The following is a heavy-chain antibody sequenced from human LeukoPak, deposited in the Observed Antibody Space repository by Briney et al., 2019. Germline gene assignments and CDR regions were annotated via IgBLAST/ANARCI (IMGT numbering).Heavy chain of an antibody. CDR3: ARRATTERGHSYGLDF. V-gene: IGHV3-21*01. CDR2: IGSSGSYI. J-gene: IGHJ4*02. CDR1: GFTFSSYH. Sequence: TPGGSLRLSCEVSGFTFSSYHMNWVRQAPGKGLEWVSSIGSSGSYIYYADSLTGRFTISRDNAKNSLYLQMNSLRAEDTAMYYCARRATTERGHSYGLDFWGQGTLVTVSS. D-gene: IGHD5-18*01.